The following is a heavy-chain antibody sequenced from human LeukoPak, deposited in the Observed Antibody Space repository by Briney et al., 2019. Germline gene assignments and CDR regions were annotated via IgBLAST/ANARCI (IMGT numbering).Heavy chain of an antibody. J-gene: IGHJ4*02. CDR1: WFTFRGFD. Sequence: GGALRRSCVAAWFTFRGFDMNWGGQAPGEGLEGVSSISTCGCNTYYADSVRGRFTISRHNAKNTLYLQVNSLRAEDTAVYFCARGGSDTAMAHDYWGQGTLVTVSS. V-gene: IGHV3-21*01. CDR2: ISTCGCNT. CDR3: ARGGSDTAMAHDY. D-gene: IGHD5-18*01.